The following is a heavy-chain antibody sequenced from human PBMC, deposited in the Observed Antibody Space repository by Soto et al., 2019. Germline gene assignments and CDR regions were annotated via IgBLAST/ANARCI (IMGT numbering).Heavy chain of an antibody. D-gene: IGHD3-10*01. V-gene: IGHV3-23*01. CDR1: GFTVSTYA. J-gene: IGHJ4*02. CDR3: AKFPVYYSTSTAGPRYFDY. Sequence: GGSLRLSCAASGFTVSTYARSWVRQAPGNGLEWVSSISGRGDSTDHADPVTGRFIMSRDNSKNTLYLQMNGMKVEDTAVYYCAKFPVYYSTSTAGPRYFDYWGQGTRVTVSS. CDR2: ISGRGDST.